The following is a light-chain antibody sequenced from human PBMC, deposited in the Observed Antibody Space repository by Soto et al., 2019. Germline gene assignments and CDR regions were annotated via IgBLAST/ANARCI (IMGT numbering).Light chain of an antibody. CDR2: GNS. CDR3: QSYDSSLREV. V-gene: IGLV1-40*01. CDR1: SSNIGAGYD. Sequence: QSVLTQPPSVSGAPGQRVTISCTGSSSNIGAGYDVHWYQQLPGTAPKLLIYGNSNRPSGVPDRFSGSKSGTSVSLAITGLQAEDEADYYCQSYDSSLREVFGGGTKLTVL. J-gene: IGLJ2*01.